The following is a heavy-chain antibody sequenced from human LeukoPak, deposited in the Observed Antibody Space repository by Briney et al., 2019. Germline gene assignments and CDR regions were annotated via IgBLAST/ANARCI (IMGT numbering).Heavy chain of an antibody. J-gene: IGHJ6*02. V-gene: IGHV3-21*01. Sequence: PGGSLRLSCAASGFTFSSYSMNWVRQAPGKGLEWVSSISSSSSYIYYADSVKGRFTISRDNAKNSLYLQMNSLRAEDTAVYYCARAHSSSWYGQYYYYGMDVWGQRTTVTVSS. CDR1: GFTFSSYS. CDR2: ISSSSSYI. D-gene: IGHD6-13*01. CDR3: ARAHSSSWYGQYYYYGMDV.